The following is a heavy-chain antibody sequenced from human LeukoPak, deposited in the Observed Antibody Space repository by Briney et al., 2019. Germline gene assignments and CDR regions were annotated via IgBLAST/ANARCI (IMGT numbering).Heavy chain of an antibody. Sequence: SETLSLTCTVSGGFSSPYFWSWIRQAPGQALEWIGYVSYGGTTNYDPSLRSRATMSVDTSKKQFSLKLASVTAADTAVYYCARHGYSFVSSYYFDSWGQGILVTVSS. CDR2: VSYGGTT. CDR1: GGFSSPYF. CDR3: ARHGYSFVSSYYFDS. J-gene: IGHJ4*02. V-gene: IGHV4-59*08. D-gene: IGHD5-18*01.